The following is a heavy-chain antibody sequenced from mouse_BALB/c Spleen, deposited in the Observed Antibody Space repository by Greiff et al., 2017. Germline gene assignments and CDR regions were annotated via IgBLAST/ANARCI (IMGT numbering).Heavy chain of an antibody. V-gene: IGHV1-4*01. Sequence: QVQLQQSGAELARPGASVKMSCKASGYTFTSYTMHWVKQRPGQGLEWIGYINPSSGYTNYNQKFKDKATLTADKSSSTAYMQLSSLTSEDSAVYYCAGVLRYPYYFDYWGQGTTLTVSS. J-gene: IGHJ2*01. CDR3: AGVLRYPYYFDY. CDR1: GYTFTSYT. CDR2: INPSSGYT. D-gene: IGHD1-1*01.